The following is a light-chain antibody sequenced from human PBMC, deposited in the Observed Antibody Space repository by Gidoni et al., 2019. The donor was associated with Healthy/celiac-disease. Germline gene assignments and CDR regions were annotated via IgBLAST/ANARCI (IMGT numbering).Light chain of an antibody. CDR1: QSVSSTY. CDR3: QQGA. V-gene: IGKV3-20*01. CDR2: GAS. J-gene: IGKJ1*01. Sequence: EIVWTKSPGTLSLSPGERATLSCRASQSVSSTYLAWYQQKPGQAPRLLIYGASSRVTGVPDRFIGSGSGTDFTLTISRLEPVDFAVYYCQQGAFGQGTKVEMK.